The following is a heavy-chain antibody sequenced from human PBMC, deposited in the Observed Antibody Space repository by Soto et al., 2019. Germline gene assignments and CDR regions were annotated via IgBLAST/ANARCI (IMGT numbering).Heavy chain of an antibody. CDR2: ISYGGDNK. J-gene: IGHJ4*02. D-gene: IGHD6-13*01. CDR3: AKARHSTIWYGVEADF. CDR1: GFIFSDYA. V-gene: IGHV3-30*09. Sequence: QVQLVESGGGVVQPGRSLRLSCAASGFIFSDYAMHWVRRAPGKGLEWVAVISYGGDNKYYADSVRGRFAISRDNLKNTLYLQMNSLNPEDTAVYHCAKARHSTIWYGVEADFWGQGTLVTVAS.